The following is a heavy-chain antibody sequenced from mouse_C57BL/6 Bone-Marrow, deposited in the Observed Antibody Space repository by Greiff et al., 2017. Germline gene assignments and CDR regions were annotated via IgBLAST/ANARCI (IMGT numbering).Heavy chain of an antibody. V-gene: IGHV1-42*01. CDR2: INTSTGGT. J-gene: IGHJ2*01. CDR3: ARPGGPFFDY. Sequence: EVQLQQSGPELVKPGASVKISCKASGYSFTGYYMNWVKQSPEKSLEWIGEINTSTGGTTYNQKFKAKATLTVDKSSRTAYMQLKSLTSEDSAVYYCARPGGPFFDYWGQGTTLTVSS. CDR1: GYSFTGYY.